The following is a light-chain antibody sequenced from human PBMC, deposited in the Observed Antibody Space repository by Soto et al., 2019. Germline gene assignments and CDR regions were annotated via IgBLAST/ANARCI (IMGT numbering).Light chain of an antibody. CDR1: HSVTSSY. Sequence: EIVLTQSPDTLSLSPGERATLSCRASHSVTSSYLAWYQQKPGQAPRLLIYGASSRATGIPDRFSGSGSGTDFTLTISRLEPEDFAVYYCQQYGGSPWTFGQGTKVEIK. CDR3: QQYGGSPWT. V-gene: IGKV3-20*01. CDR2: GAS. J-gene: IGKJ1*01.